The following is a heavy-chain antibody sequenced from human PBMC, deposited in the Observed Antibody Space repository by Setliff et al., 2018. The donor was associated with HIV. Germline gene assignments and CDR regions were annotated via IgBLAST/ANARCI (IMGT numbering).Heavy chain of an antibody. Sequence: PSETLSLTCSVSGDSISSGSYYWSWIWLPAGKGLEWIGQIHTTGTTNCNPSLKSRVTISVDTSKNQFSLKLSSATAADTAVYYCARAAPGITGTTVYFVHAFDVWGQGTMVTVSS. CDR3: ARAAPGITGTTVYFVHAFDV. CDR2: IHTTGTT. V-gene: IGHV4-61*09. J-gene: IGHJ3*01. CDR1: GDSISSGSYY. D-gene: IGHD1-20*01.